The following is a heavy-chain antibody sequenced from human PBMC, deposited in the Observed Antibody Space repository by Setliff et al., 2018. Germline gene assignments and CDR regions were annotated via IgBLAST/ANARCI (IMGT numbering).Heavy chain of an antibody. CDR3: ARDPGWFGELLGYFDY. D-gene: IGHD3-10*01. J-gene: IGHJ4*02. Sequence: GASVKVSCKVSGYTLTELSMHWVRQAPGQGLEWMGWINPNSGGTNYAQKFQGWVTMTRDTSISTAYMELRSLRSDDTAVYYCARDPGWFGELLGYFDYWGQGTLVTVSS. CDR1: GYTLTELS. CDR2: INPNSGGT. V-gene: IGHV1-2*04.